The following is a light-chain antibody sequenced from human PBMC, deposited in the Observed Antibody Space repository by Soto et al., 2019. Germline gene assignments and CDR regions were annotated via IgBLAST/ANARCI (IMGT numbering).Light chain of an antibody. Sequence: EIVLTQSPATLSLSPGERATLSCRASQSVSSYLAWYQQKPSQAPRLLISGASTKATGIPARFSGSGSGTEFTLTISSLQSEDFAVYYCQQYNNWPITFGQGTRLEIK. CDR2: GAS. V-gene: IGKV3-15*01. CDR3: QQYNNWPIT. J-gene: IGKJ5*01. CDR1: QSVSSY.